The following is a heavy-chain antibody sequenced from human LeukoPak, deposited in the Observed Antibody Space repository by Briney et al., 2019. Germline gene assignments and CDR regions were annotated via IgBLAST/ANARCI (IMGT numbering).Heavy chain of an antibody. CDR3: ARAFCSGGPCYHSRGWFDP. Sequence: SDTLSLTCSVCGGSISNSSSYWGWIRQPPGKGLEWIGNIYYSGSTYYNPSLKSRVTISVDTSKNQFSLKLSSVTAADTAVYYCARAFCSGGPCYHSRGWFDPWGQGTLVTVSS. CDR1: GGSISNSSSY. J-gene: IGHJ5*02. CDR2: IYYSGST. D-gene: IGHD2-15*01. V-gene: IGHV4-39*07.